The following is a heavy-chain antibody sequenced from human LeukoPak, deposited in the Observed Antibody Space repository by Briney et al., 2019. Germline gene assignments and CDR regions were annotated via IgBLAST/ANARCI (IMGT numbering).Heavy chain of an antibody. CDR3: ARMVHDSSGYFSYRFDY. J-gene: IGHJ4*02. Sequence: PSETLSLTCTVSGGSISSYYWSWIRQPPGKGLEWIGYIYYSGSTNYNPSLKSRVTISVDTSKNQFSLQLTSVTAADTAVYYCARMVHDSSGYFSYRFDYWGQGTVVTVSS. CDR2: IYYSGST. CDR1: GGSISSYY. D-gene: IGHD3-22*01. V-gene: IGHV4-59*01.